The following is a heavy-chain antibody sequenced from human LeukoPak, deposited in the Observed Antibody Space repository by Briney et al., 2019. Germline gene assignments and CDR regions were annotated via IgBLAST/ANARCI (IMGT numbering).Heavy chain of an antibody. CDR1: GFTFSSYA. CDR3: AKDRAITIFGALNWFDP. J-gene: IGHJ5*02. D-gene: IGHD3-3*01. V-gene: IGHV3-23*01. CDR2: ISGSGGST. Sequence: GGSLRLSCAASGFTFSSYAMSWVRQAPGKGLEWVSAISGSGGSTYYTDSVKGRFTISRDNSKNTLYPQMNSLRAEDTAVYYCAKDRAITIFGALNWFDPWGQGTLVTVSS.